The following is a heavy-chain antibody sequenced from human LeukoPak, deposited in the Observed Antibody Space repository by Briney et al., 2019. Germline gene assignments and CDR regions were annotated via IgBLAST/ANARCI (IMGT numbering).Heavy chain of an antibody. J-gene: IGHJ4*02. CDR3: ARGRLTYYYDSSGYPFDN. CDR1: GFTFSTYW. Sequence: GGSLRLSCAASGFTFSTYWMTWVPQAPGKGLEWVANIKQDGSEKYYVDSVKGRFTISRDNAKNSLYLQMHSLRAEDTAVYYCARGRLTYYYDSSGYPFDNWGQGTLVTVSS. D-gene: IGHD3-22*01. V-gene: IGHV3-7*01. CDR2: IKQDGSEK.